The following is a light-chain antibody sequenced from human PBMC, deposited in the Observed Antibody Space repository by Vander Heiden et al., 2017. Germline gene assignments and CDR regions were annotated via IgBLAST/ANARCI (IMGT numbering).Light chain of an antibody. CDR2: DVS. J-gene: IGLJ1*01. Sequence: QSALTQPASVSGSPGQSIPLSCTGTSNDVGNYNLVSWYQQHPGKAPKLIIYDVSERPSGVSDRFSGSKSGNTASLTISGLQAEDEADYYCCSYAGPDTYVFGTVTKVTVL. V-gene: IGLV2-23*02. CDR1: SNDVGNYNL. CDR3: CSYAGPDTYV.